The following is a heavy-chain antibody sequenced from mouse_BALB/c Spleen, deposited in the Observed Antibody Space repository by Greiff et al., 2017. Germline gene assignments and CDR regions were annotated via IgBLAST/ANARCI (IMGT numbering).Heavy chain of an antibody. CDR1: GFTFSSYA. J-gene: IGHJ3*01. Sequence: EVKLMESGGGLVKPGGSLKLSCAASGFTFSSYAMSWVRQTPEKRLEWVASISSGGSTYYPDSVKGRFTISRDNARNILYLQMSSLRSEDTAMYYCAREGGNYVRFAYWGQGTLVTVSA. CDR2: ISSGGST. D-gene: IGHD2-1*01. CDR3: AREGGNYVRFAY. V-gene: IGHV5-6-5*01.